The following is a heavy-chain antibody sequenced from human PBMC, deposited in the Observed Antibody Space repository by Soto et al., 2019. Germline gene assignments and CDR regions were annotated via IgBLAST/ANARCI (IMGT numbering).Heavy chain of an antibody. J-gene: IGHJ3*02. CDR3: VRGPEHGAFDI. CDR2: ISHDGNQK. CDR1: GFSFSVYF. Sequence: QVQLVESGGGVVQPGRSLRLSCAASGFSFSVYFIHWVRQAPGKGLEWVADISHDGNQKDYADYVKGRITISRDNSKNTVYLQMNSLRVEDTAVYYCVRGPEHGAFDIWGQGTMITVSS. V-gene: IGHV3-30-3*01.